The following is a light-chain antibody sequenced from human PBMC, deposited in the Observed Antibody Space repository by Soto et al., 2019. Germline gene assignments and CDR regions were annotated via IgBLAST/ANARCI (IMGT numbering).Light chain of an antibody. CDR2: VES. CDR3: QKVNDYPIT. Sequence: DIQMTQSPSSLSASVGDRVTMTCRASQDIGINLGWFQQKPGKAPKRLIYVESSLQSGVPSRFSGSGSGTELNLTISRLQPEDFATYHCQKVNDYPITFGQGTRLEIK. CDR1: QDIGIN. V-gene: IGKV1-17*01. J-gene: IGKJ5*01.